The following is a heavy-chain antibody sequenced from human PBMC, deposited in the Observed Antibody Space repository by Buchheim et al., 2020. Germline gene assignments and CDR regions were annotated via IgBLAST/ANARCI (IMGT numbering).Heavy chain of an antibody. CDR1: GFTFSSYA. CDR2: ISGSGGST. D-gene: IGHD5-24*01. V-gene: IGHV3-23*04. CDR3: AKDPKRWLQFRPTSYDY. Sequence: EVQLVESGGGLVQPGGSLRLSCAASGFTFSSYAMSWVRQAPGKGLEWVSAISGSGGSTYCADSVKGRITISRDNSKNTLYLQMNSQRAEDTAVYYCAKDPKRWLQFRPTSYDYWGQGTL. J-gene: IGHJ4*02.